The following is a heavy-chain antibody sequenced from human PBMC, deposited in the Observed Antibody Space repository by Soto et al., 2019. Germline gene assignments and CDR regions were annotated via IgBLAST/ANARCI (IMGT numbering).Heavy chain of an antibody. D-gene: IGHD7-27*01. CDR1: GFTFGNYF. J-gene: IGHJ6*02. CDR2: ISANGGRT. V-gene: IGHV3-23*01. Sequence: EVQLLESGGGLVQPGASLRLSCAASGFTFGNYFMNWVRQAPGKGLEWVSDISANGGRTHYADSVRGRFTISRDNSRNSLYLQMSSLRAEDTALYYCAKDLPWDGMDVWGQGTRVTVSS. CDR3: AKDLPWDGMDV.